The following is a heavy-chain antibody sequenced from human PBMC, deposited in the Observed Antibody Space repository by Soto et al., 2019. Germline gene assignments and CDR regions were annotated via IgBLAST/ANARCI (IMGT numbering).Heavy chain of an antibody. J-gene: IGHJ4*02. CDR3: ARANPGLLWFGELPYLDY. Sequence: QVQLVESGGGVVQPGRSLRLSCAASGFTFSSYGMHWVRQAPGKGLEWVAVIWYDGSNKYYADSVKGRFTISRDNSKNPLYLQMNSLRAEDTAVYYCARANPGLLWFGELPYLDYWGQGTLVTVSS. CDR1: GFTFSSYG. V-gene: IGHV3-33*01. D-gene: IGHD3-10*01. CDR2: IWYDGSNK.